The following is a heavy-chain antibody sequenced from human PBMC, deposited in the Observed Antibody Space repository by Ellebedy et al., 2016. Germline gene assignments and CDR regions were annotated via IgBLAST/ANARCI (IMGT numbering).Heavy chain of an antibody. D-gene: IGHD1/OR15-1a*01. J-gene: IGHJ4*02. V-gene: IGHV4-61*01. Sequence: SETLSLTXTVSGGSVSSYIYRWSWIRQPPGKGLEWIGYIYYSGSTNYNPSLKSRVTISVDTSKNQFSLKLSSVTAADTALYYCATNNSRQFDHWGQGALVAVSP. CDR1: GGSVSSYIYR. CDR3: ATNNSRQFDH. CDR2: IYYSGST.